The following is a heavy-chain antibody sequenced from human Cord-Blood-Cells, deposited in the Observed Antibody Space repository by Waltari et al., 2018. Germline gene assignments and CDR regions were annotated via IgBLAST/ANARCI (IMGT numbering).Heavy chain of an antibody. V-gene: IGHV4-4*07. CDR2: IYTSGST. Sequence: QVQLQESGPGLVKPSETLSLTCTVPGGSISSYYWSWIRQPTGKGLEWIGRIYTSGSTNYNPSLKSRVTMSVDTSKNQFSLKLSSVTAADTAVYYCARDVRFLEWPHNWFDPWGQGTLVTVSS. CDR3: ARDVRFLEWPHNWFDP. CDR1: GGSISSYY. D-gene: IGHD3-3*01. J-gene: IGHJ5*02.